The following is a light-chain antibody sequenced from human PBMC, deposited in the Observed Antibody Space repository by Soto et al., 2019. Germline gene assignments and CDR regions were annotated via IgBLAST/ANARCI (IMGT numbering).Light chain of an antibody. CDR2: DVT. J-gene: IGLJ1*01. CDR3: SSYTSSSTYV. CDR1: SSDVGGYNY. Sequence: QSVLTQPASVSGSPGQSITISCTGTSSDVGGYNYVSWYQQHPGKAPKLMIYDVTIRPSGVSNRFSGSTSGNTASLTISGLQAEDEADYYCSSYTSSSTYVFGTGTKLTVL. V-gene: IGLV2-14*01.